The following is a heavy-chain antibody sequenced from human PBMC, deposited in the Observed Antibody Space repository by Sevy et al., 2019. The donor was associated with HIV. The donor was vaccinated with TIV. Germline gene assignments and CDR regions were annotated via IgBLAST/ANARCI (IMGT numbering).Heavy chain of an antibody. CDR1: GYRFTGYW. CDR2: IYPGDSDT. D-gene: IGHD1-1*01. J-gene: IGHJ6*02. V-gene: IGHV5-51*01. Sequence: GESLKISCKASGYRFTGYWIGWVRQMPGKGLEWMGIIYPGDSDTTYSPSFQGQVTISVDKSINTAYLQWSSLEASDTAIFYCARGARGTLPSYYYYPMDVWGQGTTVTVSS. CDR3: ARGARGTLPSYYYYPMDV.